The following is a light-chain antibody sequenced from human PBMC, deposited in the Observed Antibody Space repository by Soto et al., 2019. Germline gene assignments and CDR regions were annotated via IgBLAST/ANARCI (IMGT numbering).Light chain of an antibody. CDR3: QQYNNWPSWT. CDR2: GAS. Sequence: EIVLTQSPGTLSLSPGERATLSCKASQSVSNNYLAWYQQKPGQAPRLLLYGASTRATGIPARFSGSGSGTEFTLTISSLQSEDFAVYYCQQYNNWPSWTFGQGTKVE. V-gene: IGKV3-15*01. J-gene: IGKJ1*01. CDR1: QSVSNN.